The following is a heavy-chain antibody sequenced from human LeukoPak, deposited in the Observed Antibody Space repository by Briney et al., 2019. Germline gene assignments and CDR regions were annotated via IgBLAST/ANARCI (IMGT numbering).Heavy chain of an antibody. CDR3: ARGGYSYVPY. CDR1: GGSICSYY. D-gene: IGHD5-18*01. CDR2: IYYSGST. V-gene: IGHV4-59*01. J-gene: IGHJ4*02. Sequence: SETLSLTCTVSGGSICSYYWSWIRQPPGKGLEWIGYIYYSGSTIYNPSLKSRVTISLDTSKNQFSLKLSSVTAADTAVYYCARGGYSYVPYWGQGTLVTVSS.